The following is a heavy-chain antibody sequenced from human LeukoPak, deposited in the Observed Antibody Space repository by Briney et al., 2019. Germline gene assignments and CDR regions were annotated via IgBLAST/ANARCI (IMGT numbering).Heavy chain of an antibody. CDR3: ARDLDFSYYFDY. CDR1: GFTFSNAW. CDR2: ISSSGSTI. J-gene: IGHJ4*02. V-gene: IGHV3-11*01. D-gene: IGHD6-6*01. Sequence: GGSLRLSCAASGFTFSNAWMSWVRQAPGKGLEWVSYISSSGSTIYYADSVKGRFTISRDNAKNSLYLQMNSLRAEDTAVYYCARDLDFSYYFDYWGQGTLVTVSS.